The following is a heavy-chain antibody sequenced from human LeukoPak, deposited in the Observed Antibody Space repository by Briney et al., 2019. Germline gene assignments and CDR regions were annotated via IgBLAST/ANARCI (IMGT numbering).Heavy chain of an antibody. J-gene: IGHJ4*02. CDR1: GYSFTNYW. D-gene: IGHD4-17*01. Sequence: GESLKISCKGSGYSFTNYWIGWVRQMPGKGLEWMGIIYPGDSDTTYSPSFQGQVTISVDTSKNQFSLKLSSVTAADTAVYYCARSGVGYGDFDYWGQGTLVTVSS. CDR3: ARSGVGYGDFDY. CDR2: IYPGDSDT. V-gene: IGHV5-51*01.